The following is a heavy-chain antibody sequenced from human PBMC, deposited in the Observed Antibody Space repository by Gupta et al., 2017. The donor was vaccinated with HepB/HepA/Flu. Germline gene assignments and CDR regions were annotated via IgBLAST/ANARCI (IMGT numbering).Heavy chain of an antibody. CDR2: INSDGSST. CDR3: ARYVDDFWSGYYFDP. J-gene: IGHJ5*02. D-gene: IGHD3-3*01. V-gene: IGHV3-74*01. CDR1: GFTFSSYW. Sequence: EVQLVESGGGLVQPGGSLRLSCAASGFTFSSYWMHWVRQAPGKGLVWVSRINSDGSSTSYADSVKGRFTISRDNAKNTLYLQMNSLRAEDTAVYYCARYVDDFWSGYYFDPWGQGTLVTVSS.